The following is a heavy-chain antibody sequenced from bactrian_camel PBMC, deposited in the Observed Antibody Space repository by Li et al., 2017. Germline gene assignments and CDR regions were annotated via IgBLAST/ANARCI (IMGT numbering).Heavy chain of an antibody. CDR3: AAKDTLYCSGGYLTYDA. CDR1: GYTLSSYC. CDR2: IGSDGVA. J-gene: IGHJ4*01. D-gene: IGHD2*01. Sequence: HVQLVESGGGSVQAGGSLRLSCAASGYTLSSYCMGWYRQTAPGKERALVASIGSDGVAQYAESVKGRFTISQDNTENTLYLHMNSLQPEDTAMYYCAAKDTLYCSGGYLTYDAWGQGTQVTVS. V-gene: IGHV3S55*01.